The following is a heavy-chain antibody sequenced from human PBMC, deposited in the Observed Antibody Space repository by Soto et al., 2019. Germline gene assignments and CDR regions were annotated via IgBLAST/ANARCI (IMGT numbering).Heavy chain of an antibody. V-gene: IGHV3-21*01. CDR1: GFTFSSYS. J-gene: IGHJ4*02. D-gene: IGHD3-3*01. CDR3: ASPRSGSDSMRELFDN. CDR2: ISSSSSYI. Sequence: GGSLRLSCAASGFTFSSYSMNWVRQAPGKGLEWVSSISSSSSYIYYADSVKGRFTISRDNAKNSLYMQMNSLGADDTAVYYCASPRSGSDSMRELFDNGVQGTQVGVSS.